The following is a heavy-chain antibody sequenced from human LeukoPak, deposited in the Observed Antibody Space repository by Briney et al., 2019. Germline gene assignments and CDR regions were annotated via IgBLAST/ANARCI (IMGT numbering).Heavy chain of an antibody. CDR3: ARGLLIYSSDWYGY. CDR1: GYTFTGYY. D-gene: IGHD6-19*01. CDR2: INPNSGGT. V-gene: IGHV1-2*06. Sequence: ASVKVSCKASGYTFTGYYMHWVRQAPGQGLEWMGRINPNSGGTNYAQKFQGRVTMTRDTSISTAYMELSRLRSDDTAVYYCARGLLIYSSDWYGYWGQGTLVTVSS. J-gene: IGHJ4*02.